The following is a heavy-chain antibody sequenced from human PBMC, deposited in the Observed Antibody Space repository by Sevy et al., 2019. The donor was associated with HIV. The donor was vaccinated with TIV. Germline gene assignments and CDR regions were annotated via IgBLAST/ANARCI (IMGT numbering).Heavy chain of an antibody. Sequence: ASVKVSCKVSGYTLTELSMHWVRQAPGKGLEWMGGFDPEDGETIYAQKFQGRVTMTEDTSTDTAYMELSSLRSEDTAVYYCATEVTMVRGGIISKDAFDIWGQGTMVTVSS. CDR1: GYTLTELS. CDR2: FDPEDGET. J-gene: IGHJ3*02. CDR3: ATEVTMVRGGIISKDAFDI. D-gene: IGHD3-10*01. V-gene: IGHV1-24*01.